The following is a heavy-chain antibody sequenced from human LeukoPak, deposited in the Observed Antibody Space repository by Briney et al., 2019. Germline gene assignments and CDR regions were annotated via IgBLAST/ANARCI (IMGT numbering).Heavy chain of an antibody. CDR2: ISGNMIYI. J-gene: IGHJ4*02. Sequence: GGSLRLSCAASGFTFSSYTINWVRQAPGKGLEWVSSISGNMIYIYYADSVKGRFTISRDNAKNSLYLQLNSLRAEDTAVYYCARDFRYGGGSRFDYWGQGILVTVSS. CDR3: ARDFRYGGGSRFDY. D-gene: IGHD4-23*01. V-gene: IGHV3-21*01. CDR1: GFTFSSYT.